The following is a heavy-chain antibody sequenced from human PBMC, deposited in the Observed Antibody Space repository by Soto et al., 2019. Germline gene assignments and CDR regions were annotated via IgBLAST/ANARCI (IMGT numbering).Heavy chain of an antibody. Sequence: GGSLRLSCASSGFTFSSYSMNLVRQTPEKGLVWVSRIYSDGSAITYADPVKGRFTISRDNSKNTLYLQMNSLRADDTAVYYCARGNYGGFDYWGQGTLVTVSS. D-gene: IGHD4-17*01. CDR2: IYSDGSAI. CDR3: ARGNYGGFDY. CDR1: GFTFSSYS. J-gene: IGHJ4*02. V-gene: IGHV3-74*03.